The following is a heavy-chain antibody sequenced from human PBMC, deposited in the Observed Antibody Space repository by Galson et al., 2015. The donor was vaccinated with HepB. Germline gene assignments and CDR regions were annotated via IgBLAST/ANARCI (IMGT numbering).Heavy chain of an antibody. CDR1: GYTFIDYL. CDR3: LTGETFDY. Sequence: VKVSCKVSGYTFIDYLMHWVQQAPGKGLEWMGRVDPEDGETIYAEKFQDRVTITADTSTDTAYMELSSLRSEDTAVYYCLTGETFDYWGQGTLVSVSS. V-gene: IGHV1-69-2*01. J-gene: IGHJ4*02. CDR2: VDPEDGET.